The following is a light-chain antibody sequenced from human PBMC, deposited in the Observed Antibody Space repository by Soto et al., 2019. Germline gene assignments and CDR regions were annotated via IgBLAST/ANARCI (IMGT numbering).Light chain of an antibody. J-gene: IGLJ1*01. Sequence: QSVLTQPASVSGSPGQSITISCTGTSSDVGSYNLVSWYQQHLGKAPKLMIYEVSKRPSGVSNRFSGSKSGNTASLTISGLQAEDEADYYCCSYAGSIYVFGTGTKVTV. CDR1: SSDVGSYNL. CDR2: EVS. CDR3: CSYAGSIYV. V-gene: IGLV2-23*02.